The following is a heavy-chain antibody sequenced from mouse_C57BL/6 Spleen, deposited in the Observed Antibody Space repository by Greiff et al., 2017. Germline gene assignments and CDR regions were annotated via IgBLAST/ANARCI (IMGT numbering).Heavy chain of an antibody. V-gene: IGHV3-6*01. CDR3: ARMGLIYYYGSSYDYYAMDY. D-gene: IGHD1-1*01. J-gene: IGHJ4*01. CDR1: GYSITSGYY. CDR2: ISYAGSN. Sequence: DVKLQESGPGLVKPSQSLSLTCSVTGYSITSGYYWNWIRQFPGNKLEWMGYISYAGSNNYNPSLKNRISITRDTSKNQFFLKLNSVTTEDTATYYCARMGLIYYYGSSYDYYAMDYWGQGTSVTVSS.